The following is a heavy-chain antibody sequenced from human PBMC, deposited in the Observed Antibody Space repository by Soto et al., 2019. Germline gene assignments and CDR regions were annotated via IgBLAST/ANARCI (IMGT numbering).Heavy chain of an antibody. CDR3: ATSFAAGKSFFDS. Sequence: PSETLSLTCTVSGGSVSSGISYWTWIRQYPGKGLEWIGYIYYSGSTYYNPSLKSRVTISVDTSKSQFSLRLSSVTAADTAVYYCATSFAAGKSFFDSWGQGTLVTVSS. D-gene: IGHD6-13*01. J-gene: IGHJ4*02. V-gene: IGHV4-31*03. CDR1: GGSVSSGISY. CDR2: IYYSGST.